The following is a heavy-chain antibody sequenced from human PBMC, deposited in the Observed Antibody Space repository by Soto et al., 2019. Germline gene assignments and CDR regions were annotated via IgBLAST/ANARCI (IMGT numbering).Heavy chain of an antibody. CDR2: ITTSNGNR. J-gene: IGHJ4*02. V-gene: IGHV1-18*04. D-gene: IGHD3-16*01. CDR1: GYSLTSYG. Sequence: QIQLVQSGGEVKRPGASVMVSCKASGYSLTSYGISWVRLVPGQGLEWMAWITTSNGNRNFARKFQERVSLTADISTRTVYMELPSLTSGDTAVYYCTGGTLGVFDYWGPGTLVTVSS. CDR3: TGGTLGVFDY.